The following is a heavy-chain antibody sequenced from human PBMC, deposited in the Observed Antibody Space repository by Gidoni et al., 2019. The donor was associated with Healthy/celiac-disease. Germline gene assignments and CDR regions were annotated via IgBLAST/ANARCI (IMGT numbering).Heavy chain of an antibody. D-gene: IGHD2-2*01. CDR3: ARVGGYCSSTSCWWGSYGMDV. CDR1: GFTLPSYA. Sequence: LHLVDSGGGVVYPWSSLRLSCAASGFTLPSYAMPWVRQAPGKGLEWVAVISYDGSNKYYADSVKGRFTISRDNSKNTLYLQMNSLRAEDTAVYYCARVGGYCSSTSCWWGSYGMDVWGQGTTVTVSS. V-gene: IGHV3-30*04. J-gene: IGHJ6*02. CDR2: ISYDGSNK.